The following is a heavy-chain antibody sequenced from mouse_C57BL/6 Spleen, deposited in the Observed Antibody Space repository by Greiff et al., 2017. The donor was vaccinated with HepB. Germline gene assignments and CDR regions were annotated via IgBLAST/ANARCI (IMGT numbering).Heavy chain of an antibody. D-gene: IGHD2-14*01. CDR3: AGEGYDRKEGDIYG. J-gene: IGHJ1*03. CDR1: GYAFSSSW. V-gene: IGHV1-82*01. CDR2: IYPGDGDT. Sequence: VQLQESGPELVKPGASVKISCKASGYAFSSSWMNWVKQRPGKGLEWIGRIYPGDGDTNYNGKFKGKATLTADKSSSTAYMQLSSLTSVDSAVFLCAGEGYDRKEGDIYGWGTGTTVTVSS.